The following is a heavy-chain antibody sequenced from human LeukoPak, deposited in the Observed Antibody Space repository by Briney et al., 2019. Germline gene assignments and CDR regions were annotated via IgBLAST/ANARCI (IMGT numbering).Heavy chain of an antibody. D-gene: IGHD4-17*01. CDR3: ARDLGYGDYKSGGY. V-gene: IGHV1-46*01. J-gene: IGHJ4*02. CDR1: GGTFSSYA. Sequence: ASVKVSCKASGGTFSSYAISWVRQAPGQGLEWMGIINPSGGSTSYAQKFQGRVTMTRDMSTSTVYMELSSLRSEDTAVYYCARDLGYGDYKSGGYWGQGTLVTVSS. CDR2: INPSGGST.